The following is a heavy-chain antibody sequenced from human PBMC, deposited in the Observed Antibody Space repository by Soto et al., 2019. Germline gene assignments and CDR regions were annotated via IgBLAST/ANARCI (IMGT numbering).Heavy chain of an antibody. D-gene: IGHD4-17*01. J-gene: IGHJ4*02. CDR1: GFTFSSYG. CDR3: AKDPDDYGDYEGYFDY. CDR2: IWYDGSNK. V-gene: IGHV3-33*06. Sequence: GESLKISCAASGFTFSSYGMHWVRQAPGKGLEWVAVIWYDGSNKYYADSVKGRFTISRDNSKNTLYPQMNSLRAEDTAVYYCAKDPDDYGDYEGYFDYWGQGTLVTVSS.